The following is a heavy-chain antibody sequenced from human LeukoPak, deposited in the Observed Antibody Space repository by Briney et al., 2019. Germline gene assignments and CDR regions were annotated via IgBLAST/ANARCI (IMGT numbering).Heavy chain of an antibody. V-gene: IGHV3-64*01. Sequence: GGCLRLSCAASGFTFSSYAMHWVRQAPGKGLEYVSAISSNGGSTYYANSVKGRFTISRDNSKNTLYLQMGSLRAEDMAVYYCARDRIAVDETWYFDLWGRGTLVTVSS. CDR3: ARDRIAVDETWYFDL. CDR1: GFTFSSYA. CDR2: ISSNGGST. D-gene: IGHD6-19*01. J-gene: IGHJ2*01.